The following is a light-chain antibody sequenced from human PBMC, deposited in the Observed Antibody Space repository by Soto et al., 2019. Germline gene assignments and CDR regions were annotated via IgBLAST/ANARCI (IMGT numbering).Light chain of an antibody. CDR2: EVT. J-gene: IGLJ2*01. CDR1: SSDVGKYDA. V-gene: IGLV2-23*02. CDR3: CSYTNLASVL. Sequence: QSALAQPASVSGSPGQSITISCSGTSSDVGKYDAVSWYQQHPGKAPKFIIYEVTKRPSGISDRFSGSKSGNTASLTISGLQAEDEAHYYCCSYTNLASVLFGGGTKLTVL.